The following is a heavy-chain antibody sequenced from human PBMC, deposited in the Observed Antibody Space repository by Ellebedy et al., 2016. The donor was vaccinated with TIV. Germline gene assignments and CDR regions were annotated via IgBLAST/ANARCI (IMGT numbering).Heavy chain of an antibody. D-gene: IGHD4-17*01. J-gene: IGHJ4*02. CDR2: IYYGGTT. V-gene: IGHV4-59*01. Sequence: MPSETLSLTCTVSGGSISSYYWPWIRQPPGKGLEWIGYIYYGGTTNYNPSLKSRVTISADTSKNQLSLKLNSVTAADTAVYFCARQLDYGDQIFDYWGQGTLVTVSS. CDR3: ARQLDYGDQIFDY. CDR1: GGSISSYY.